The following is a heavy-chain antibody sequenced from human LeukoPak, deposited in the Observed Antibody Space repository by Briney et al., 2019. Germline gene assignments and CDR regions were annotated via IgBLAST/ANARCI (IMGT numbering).Heavy chain of an antibody. Sequence: SETLSLTCSVSDGSTTRYYLSWIRQPPGKGLEWIGYMFHTGSTSYNPSLKSRVTLSMDTFKLQFSLKLTSVTAADTAVYYCAREGGKQWLVFDYWGQGALVTVSS. CDR3: AREGGKQWLVFDY. J-gene: IGHJ4*02. CDR1: DGSTTRYY. CDR2: MFHTGST. D-gene: IGHD6-19*01. V-gene: IGHV4-59*01.